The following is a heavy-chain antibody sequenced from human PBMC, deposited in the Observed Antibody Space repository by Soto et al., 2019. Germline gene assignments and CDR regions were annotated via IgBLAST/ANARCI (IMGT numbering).Heavy chain of an antibody. CDR2: INPNSGGT. D-gene: IGHD3-3*01. J-gene: IGHJ4*02. CDR1: GYTFTGYY. Sequence: VASVKVSCKASGYTFTGYYMHWVRQAPGQGLEWMGWINPNSGGTNYAQKFQGRVTMTRDTSISTAYMELSRLRSDDTAVYYCARADLAYDFWSGLNPFFDYWGQGTLVTVSS. CDR3: ARADLAYDFWSGLNPFFDY. V-gene: IGHV1-2*02.